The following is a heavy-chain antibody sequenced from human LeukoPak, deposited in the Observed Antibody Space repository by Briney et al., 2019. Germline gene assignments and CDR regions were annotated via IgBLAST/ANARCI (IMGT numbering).Heavy chain of an antibody. D-gene: IGHD5-18*01. CDR2: IKQDGSEK. CDR1: GFTFSSYA. J-gene: IGHJ5*02. V-gene: IGHV3-7*01. Sequence: GGSLRLSCAASGFTFSSYAMSWVRQAPGKGLEWVANIKQDGSEKYYVDSVKGRFTISRDNAMNSLYLQMSSLRAEDTAVYYCARAGLGYSYGFSLGSWGQGTLVTVSS. CDR3: ARAGLGYSYGFSLGS.